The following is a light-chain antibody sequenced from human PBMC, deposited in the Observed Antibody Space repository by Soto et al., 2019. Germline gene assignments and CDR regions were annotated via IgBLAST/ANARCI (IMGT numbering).Light chain of an antibody. CDR2: EDN. V-gene: IGLV2-14*02. CDR3: SSYTTTTTRLV. CDR1: SSDVGSYNL. J-gene: IGLJ3*02. Sequence: QSVLTQPASVSGSPGQSITISCTGTSSDVGSYNLVSWYQHHPGKAPKLMIYEDNKRPSGVSNRFSGSKSGNTASLTISGLQAEDEADYYCSSYTTTTTRLVFGGGTKLTVL.